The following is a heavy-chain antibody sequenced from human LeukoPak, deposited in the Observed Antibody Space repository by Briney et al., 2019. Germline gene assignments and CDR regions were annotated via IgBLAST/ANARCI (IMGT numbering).Heavy chain of an antibody. J-gene: IGHJ4*02. CDR1: GGSINTYY. CDR3: ARGVGATHFDY. D-gene: IGHD1-26*01. V-gene: IGHV4-59*08. Sequence: SETLSLTCIVSGGSINTYYWSWIRQPPGKGLEWIAYIDDSGNTNYNPSLKSRVTISVDTSRNEFSLKVNYVTAADTAVYYCARGVGATHFDYWGQGTLVTVSS. CDR2: IDDSGNT.